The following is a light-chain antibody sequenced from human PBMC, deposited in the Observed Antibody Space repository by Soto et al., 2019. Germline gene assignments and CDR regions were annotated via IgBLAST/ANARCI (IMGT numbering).Light chain of an antibody. Sequence: EIVLTQSPGTLSLSPGERATLSCRASQSVSSYLAWYQQKPDQAPRLLIYCASSSATDIPDTFSGSGFGADFTLTISRLEPEDFAVYYCQQSDSSPRTFGPGTKVEIK. V-gene: IGKV3-20*01. CDR2: CAS. J-gene: IGKJ1*01. CDR1: QSVSSY. CDR3: QQSDSSPRT.